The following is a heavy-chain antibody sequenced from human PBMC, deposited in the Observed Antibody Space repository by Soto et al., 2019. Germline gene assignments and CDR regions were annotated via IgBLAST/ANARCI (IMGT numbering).Heavy chain of an antibody. D-gene: IGHD3-10*01. J-gene: IGHJ4*02. CDR2: ISGGGDTT. CDR3: AKGRGGSGSLTPRVDF. Sequence: EVQLLESGGGWLQPGGSLTLSCAASGFTFNNYAMTWVRQAPGKGLEWVSAISGGGDTTSYADSIKGRFTVSRDGSKNTLYLQMSSLSAEHTALYYCAKGRGGSGSLTPRVDFWGQGTLVTVSS. V-gene: IGHV3-23*01. CDR1: GFTFNNYA.